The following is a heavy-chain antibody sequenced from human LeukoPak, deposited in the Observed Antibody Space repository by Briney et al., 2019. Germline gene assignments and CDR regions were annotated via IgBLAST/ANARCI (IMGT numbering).Heavy chain of an antibody. V-gene: IGHV1-18*04. CDR1: GYTFTSYY. J-gene: IGHJ4*02. Sequence: ASVKVSCKASGYTFTSYYMHWVRQAPGQGLEWMGWISAYNGNINYAQKLQGRVTMTTDTSTSTAYMELRSLRSDDTAVFYCVRDLGVDTSMIFFDYWGQGTLVTVSS. CDR3: VRDLGVDTSMIFFDY. D-gene: IGHD3-16*01. CDR2: ISAYNGNI.